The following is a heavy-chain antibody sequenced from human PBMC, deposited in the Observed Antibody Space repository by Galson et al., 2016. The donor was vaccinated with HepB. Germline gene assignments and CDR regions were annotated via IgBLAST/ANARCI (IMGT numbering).Heavy chain of an antibody. CDR3: AKDRGNRNYYHHYGMDV. CDR2: ITWNSGKT. Sequence: SLRLSCAASGFIFDDYAMFWVRQVPGKGLEWVSSITWNSGKTDYADSVKGRFTISRDNAKNSVNLTMNSLRPEDTALYYCAKDRGNRNYYHHYGMDVWGQGTTVTVSS. D-gene: IGHD1-14*01. CDR1: GFIFDDYA. V-gene: IGHV3-9*01. J-gene: IGHJ6*02.